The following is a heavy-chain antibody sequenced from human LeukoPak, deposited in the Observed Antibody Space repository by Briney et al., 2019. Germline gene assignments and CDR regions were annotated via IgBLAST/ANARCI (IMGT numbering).Heavy chain of an antibody. D-gene: IGHD2-15*01. CDR3: ARGLYCSGGSCYPYYYCYGMDV. J-gene: IGHJ6*04. CDR2: INHSGST. V-gene: IGHV4-34*01. CDR1: GGSFSGYY. Sequence: SETLSLTCAVYGGSFSGYYWSWIRQPPGKGLEWIGEINHSGSTNYNPSLKSRVTISVDTSKNQFSLKLSSVTAADTAVYYCARGLYCSGGSCYPYYYCYGMDVWGKGTTVTVSS.